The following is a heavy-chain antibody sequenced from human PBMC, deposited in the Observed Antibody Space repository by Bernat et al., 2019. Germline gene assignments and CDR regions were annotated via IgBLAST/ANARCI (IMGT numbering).Heavy chain of an antibody. Sequence: QLQLQESGPGLVKPSETLSLTCTVSGGSISSSSYYWGWIRQPPGKGLEWIGSIYYSRSTYYNPSLKSRVTISVDTSKNQFSLKLSSVTAADTAVYYCARRGGYCSSTSCSPTNWYFDLWGRGTLVTVSS. CDR1: GGSISSSSYY. CDR2: IYYSRST. J-gene: IGHJ2*01. D-gene: IGHD2-2*01. CDR3: ARRGGYCSSTSCSPTNWYFDL. V-gene: IGHV4-39*01.